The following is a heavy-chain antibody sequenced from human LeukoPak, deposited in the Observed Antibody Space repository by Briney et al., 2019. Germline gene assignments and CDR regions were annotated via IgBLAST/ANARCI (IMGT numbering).Heavy chain of an antibody. CDR3: VKESPHWTVTPGD. D-gene: IGHD4-17*01. Sequence: GGSLRLSCIASGFRFDAFTIGWVRQAPGKGLEWVSGIDGGAVKTYFADSVKGRFTISRDNSKNTVHLQMNSLRAEDTGVYYCVKESPHWTVTPGDWGQGTLDIVSS. V-gene: IGHV3-23*01. CDR2: IDGGAVKT. CDR1: GFRFDAFT. J-gene: IGHJ4*02.